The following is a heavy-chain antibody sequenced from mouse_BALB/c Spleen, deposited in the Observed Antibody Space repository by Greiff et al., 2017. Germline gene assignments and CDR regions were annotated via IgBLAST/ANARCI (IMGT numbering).Heavy chain of an antibody. Sequence: QVQLQQSGPELVKPGASVRISCKASGYTFTSYYIHWVKQRPGQGLEWIGWIYPGNVNTKYNEKFKGKATLTADKSSSTAYMQLSSLTSEDSAVYFCATLYGSGYAMDYWGQGTSVTVS. J-gene: IGHJ4*01. V-gene: IGHV1S56*01. D-gene: IGHD1-1*01. CDR1: GYTFTSYY. CDR2: IYPGNVNT. CDR3: ATLYGSGYAMDY.